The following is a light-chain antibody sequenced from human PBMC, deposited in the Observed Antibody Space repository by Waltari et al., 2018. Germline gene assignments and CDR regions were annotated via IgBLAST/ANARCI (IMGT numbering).Light chain of an antibody. CDR1: QGVSGN. Sequence: QSPGTLAVSPGDTVTLSCRATQGVSGNLAWYQQKPAQAPRLLIYDASTRATGIPGRFSGSESGTEFTLTISSLQSEDFAVYYCQQYNQWPLTFGGGTKVEIK. CDR3: QQYNQWPLT. J-gene: IGKJ4*01. V-gene: IGKV3-15*01. CDR2: DAS.